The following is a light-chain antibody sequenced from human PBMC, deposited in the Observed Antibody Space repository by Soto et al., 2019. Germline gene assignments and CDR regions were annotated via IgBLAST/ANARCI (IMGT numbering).Light chain of an antibody. CDR3: QQYHSWPAT. CDR1: QDIGNF. Sequence: DIQMPQSPSSLSASVGDTVTITCRASQDIGNFFAWFQQKPGKAPKSLISAASSLQSGVPSKFSVSGSGTDLTLTINSLQPEDVATYYCQQYHSWPATFGGGTKVEI. J-gene: IGKJ4*01. CDR2: AAS. V-gene: IGKV1-16*02.